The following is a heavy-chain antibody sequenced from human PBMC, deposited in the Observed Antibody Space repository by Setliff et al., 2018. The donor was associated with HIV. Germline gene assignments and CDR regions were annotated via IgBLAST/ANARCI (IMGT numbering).Heavy chain of an antibody. J-gene: IGHJ6*03. CDR2: IHKDGSEK. Sequence: PGGSLRLSCAASGFTFSSYWMNWVRQAPGKGLEWVANIHKDGSEKYYVDSVKGRFTIYRDNAKNSLFLQMDSLRVEDTAFYYCARAGRGDYFFYYMDVWGKGTTVTVSS. CDR3: ARAGRGDYFFYYMDV. CDR1: GFTFSSYW. D-gene: IGHD3-10*01. V-gene: IGHV3-7*01.